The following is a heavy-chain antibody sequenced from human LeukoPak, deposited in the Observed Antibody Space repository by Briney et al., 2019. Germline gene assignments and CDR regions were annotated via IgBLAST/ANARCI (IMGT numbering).Heavy chain of an antibody. J-gene: IGHJ5*02. CDR3: AREPYSSGWQGPYVDP. Sequence: SETLSLTCTVSGGSISSYYWSWIRQPPGKGLEWIGYIYYSGSTNYNPSLKSRVTISVDTSKNQFSLKLSSVTAADTAVYYCAREPYSSGWQGPYVDPWGQGTLVTVSS. CDR1: GGSISSYY. CDR2: IYYSGST. D-gene: IGHD6-19*01. V-gene: IGHV4-59*01.